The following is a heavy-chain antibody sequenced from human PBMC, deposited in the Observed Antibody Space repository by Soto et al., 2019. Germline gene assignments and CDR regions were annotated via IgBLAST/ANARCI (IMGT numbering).Heavy chain of an antibody. CDR3: AKDGVGLAAHHVWPY. V-gene: IGHV1-18*01. J-gene: IGHJ4*02. D-gene: IGHD6-13*01. CDR2: INPYNGNT. Sequence: GASVKVSCKASGYTFTSYGITWVRQAPGQGLEWMAWINPYNGNTKYAEKFLGRVTVTTDTSTTTAYMEVRSLTSDDTAVFYCAKDGVGLAAHHVWPYWGQGTPVTVSS. CDR1: GYTFTSYG.